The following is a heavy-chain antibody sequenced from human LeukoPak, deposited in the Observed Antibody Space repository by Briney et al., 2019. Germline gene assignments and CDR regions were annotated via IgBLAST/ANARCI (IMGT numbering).Heavy chain of an antibody. CDR3: ASSGSYRFDY. CDR2: ITASGTAM. J-gene: IGHJ4*02. V-gene: IGHV3-48*02. CDR1: GFTFSGYS. D-gene: IGHD1-26*01. Sequence: GGSLRLSCAASGFTFSGYSMNWVRQAPGKGLEWVSHITASGTAMFYADSVRGRFTISRDNAKNSLYLQMNSLRDEDTAVYYCASSGSYRFDYWGQGTLVTVSS.